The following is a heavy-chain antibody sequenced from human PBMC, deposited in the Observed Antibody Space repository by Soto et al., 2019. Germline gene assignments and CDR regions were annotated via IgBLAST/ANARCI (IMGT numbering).Heavy chain of an antibody. Sequence: EVQVLDSGGGLVQPGGSVRLFCAASGFTFSSNAMTWVRQAPGKGLEWVSTINGNGGTYYADAVKGRFSISRDNAKSTLHLQMHNLRAEDTAVYFCAKNGPVYSYCEAFDYWGRGTRVTVSS. CDR1: GFTFSSNA. D-gene: IGHD2-21*01. J-gene: IGHJ4*02. CDR3: AKNGPVYSYCEAFDY. CDR2: INGNGGT. V-gene: IGHV3-23*01.